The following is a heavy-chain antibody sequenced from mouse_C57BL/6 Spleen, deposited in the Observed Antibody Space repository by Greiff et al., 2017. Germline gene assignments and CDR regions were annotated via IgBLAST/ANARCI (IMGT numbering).Heavy chain of an antibody. CDR1: GYAFSSYW. J-gene: IGHJ2*01. Sequence: VQLKESGAELVKPGASVKISCKASGYAFSSYWMNWVKQRPGKGLEWIGQIYPGDGDTNYNGKFKGKATLTADKSSSTAYMQLSSLTSEDSAVYFCARAATEDYFDYWGQGTTLTVSS. CDR2: IYPGDGDT. CDR3: ARAATEDYFDY. D-gene: IGHD6-1*01. V-gene: IGHV1-80*01.